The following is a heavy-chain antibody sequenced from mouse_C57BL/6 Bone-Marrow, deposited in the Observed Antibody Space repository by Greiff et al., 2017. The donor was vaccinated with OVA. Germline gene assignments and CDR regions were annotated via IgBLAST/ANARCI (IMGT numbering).Heavy chain of an antibody. J-gene: IGHJ3*01. D-gene: IGHD1-1*01. CDR2: IHPNSGST. Sequence: QVQLQQPGAELVKPGASVKLSCKASGYTFTSYWMHWVKQRPGPGLEWIGMIHPNSGSTNYNEKFKSKATLTVDKSSSTAYMQLSSLTSEDSAVYYCAREEITTGPYWGQGTLVTVSA. CDR1: GYTFTSYW. V-gene: IGHV1-64*01. CDR3: AREEITTGPY.